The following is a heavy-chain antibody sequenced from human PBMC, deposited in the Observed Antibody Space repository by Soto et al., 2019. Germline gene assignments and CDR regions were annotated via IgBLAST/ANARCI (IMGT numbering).Heavy chain of an antibody. CDR2: VYYSGST. V-gene: IGHV4-39*01. J-gene: IGHJ4*02. CDR3: GSLEELATISYSFVY. CDR1: GVSVSSSSYY. D-gene: IGHD1-1*01. Sequence: QLQLQESGPGLVKPSENLSVTSTVSGVSVSSSSYYWGWVRQPPGKGLECIGSVYYSGSTYYNPSLESRVPISVDKFKNQFSLKLMSLSAADTAVYYCGSLEELATISYSFVYGGQGALVTFSS.